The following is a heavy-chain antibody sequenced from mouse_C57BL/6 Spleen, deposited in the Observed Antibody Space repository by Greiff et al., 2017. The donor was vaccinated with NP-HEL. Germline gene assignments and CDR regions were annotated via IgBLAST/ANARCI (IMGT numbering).Heavy chain of an antibody. V-gene: IGHV1-53*01. D-gene: IGHD1-1*01. J-gene: IGHJ1*03. CDR2: INPSNGGT. Sequence: QVQLQQSGTELVKPGASVKLSCKASGYTFTSYWMHWVKQRPGQGLEWIGNINPSNGGTNYNEKFKSKATLTVDKSSSTAYMQLSSLTSEDSAVYYCARCGDGSSPLWYFDVWGTGTTVTVSS. CDR3: ARCGDGSSPLWYFDV. CDR1: GYTFTSYW.